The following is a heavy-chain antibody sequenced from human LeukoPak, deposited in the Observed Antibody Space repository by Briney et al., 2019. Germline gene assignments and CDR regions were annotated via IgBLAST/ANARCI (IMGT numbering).Heavy chain of an antibody. CDR2: FDLEDAER. J-gene: IGHJ1*01. CDR3: ATDKRQYNILTAYFKAEYFRY. CDR1: GYTLTALS. D-gene: IGHD3-9*01. V-gene: IGHV1-24*01. Sequence: APVKLSCKVSGYTLTALSIHWVREAPGKGLEWMGGFDLEDAERVHAQRLQGRVTVTEDPSTDTAYMELSGLRSEDTAVYYCATDKRQYNILTAYFKAEYFRYWGQGTLVTVSA.